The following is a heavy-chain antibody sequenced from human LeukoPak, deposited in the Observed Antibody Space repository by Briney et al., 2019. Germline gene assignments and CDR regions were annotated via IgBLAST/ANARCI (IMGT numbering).Heavy chain of an antibody. J-gene: IGHJ6*04. Sequence: GGSLRLSCVVSEFTFASYWISWVPQPPGNGLEWVANIKQDGSQKYYVDSLKGRFTISRDNAKNSLYLQMNSLRAEDTAVYYCAELGITMIGGVWGKGTTVTISS. CDR2: IKQDGSQK. CDR1: EFTFASYW. V-gene: IGHV3-7*01. D-gene: IGHD3-10*02. CDR3: AELGITMIGGV.